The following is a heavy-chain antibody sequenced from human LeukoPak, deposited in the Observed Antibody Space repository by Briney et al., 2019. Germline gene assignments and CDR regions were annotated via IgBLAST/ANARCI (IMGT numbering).Heavy chain of an antibody. J-gene: IGHJ4*02. CDR3: AREHSYSSSWYTPPGY. CDR2: ISSSISTI. V-gene: IGHV3-48*01. Sequence: PGGSLRLSCAASGFTFSSYSMNWVRQAPGKGLEWVSYISSSISTIYYADSVKGRFTISRDNAKNSLYLQMNSLRAEDTALYYCAREHSYSSSWYTPPGYWGQGTLVTVSS. CDR1: GFTFSSYS. D-gene: IGHD6-13*01.